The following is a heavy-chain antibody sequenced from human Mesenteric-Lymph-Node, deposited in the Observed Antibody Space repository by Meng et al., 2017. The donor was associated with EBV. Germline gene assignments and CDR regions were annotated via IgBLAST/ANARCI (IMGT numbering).Heavy chain of an antibody. CDR2: IYYSGTT. D-gene: IGHD3-10*01. CDR1: GGSISSSNW. CDR3: ARQYGSSFDY. V-gene: IGHV4-4*02. Sequence: QGQLQESGLGLVKPSGTLSPTCAVSGGSISSSNWWSWVRQPPGNGLEWIGSIYYSGTTYFNPSLESRVSISVDTSKKQFSLRLTSVTAADTAVYYCARQYGSSFDYWGQGTLVTVSS. J-gene: IGHJ4*02.